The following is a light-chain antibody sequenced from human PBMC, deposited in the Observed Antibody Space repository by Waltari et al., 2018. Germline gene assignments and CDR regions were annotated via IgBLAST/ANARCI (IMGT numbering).Light chain of an antibody. CDR1: QSVLYSSNNKNY. V-gene: IGKV4-1*01. CDR3: QQYSNTPRT. J-gene: IGKJ1*01. Sequence: DIVMTQSPDSLDVSLGERATINCKSSQSVLYSSNNKNYLAWYQQKPGQPPKLLIYWASTRESGVPDRFSGSGSGTDFTLTISSLQAEDVAVYYCQQYSNTPRTFGQGTKVEIK. CDR2: WAS.